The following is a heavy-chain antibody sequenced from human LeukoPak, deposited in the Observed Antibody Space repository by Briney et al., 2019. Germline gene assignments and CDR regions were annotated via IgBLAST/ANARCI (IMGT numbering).Heavy chain of an antibody. Sequence: GGSLRLSCAASGFTFSDYYMSWIRLAPGKGLEWVSYISSSGSTIYYADSVKGRFTISRDNAENSLYLQMNSLRAEDTAVYYCAGDRVGGKNGGLGYWGQGTLVTVSS. V-gene: IGHV3-11*01. D-gene: IGHD5-12*01. CDR1: GFTFSDYY. CDR2: ISSSGSTI. CDR3: AGDRVGGKNGGLGY. J-gene: IGHJ4*02.